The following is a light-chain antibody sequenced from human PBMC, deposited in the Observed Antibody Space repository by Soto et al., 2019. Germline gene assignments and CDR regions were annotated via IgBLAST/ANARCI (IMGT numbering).Light chain of an antibody. Sequence: ELVITQIPATLSASTGAGATLSCRASQSVSSKLAWYQQKPGQAPRLLIYDASNRATGIPARFSGSGSGTDLTITISSLQPEDFEVYYGQQRSNWPLTFGEGTKVDIK. CDR3: QQRSNWPLT. J-gene: IGKJ4*01. V-gene: IGKV3-11*01. CDR2: DAS. CDR1: QSVSSK.